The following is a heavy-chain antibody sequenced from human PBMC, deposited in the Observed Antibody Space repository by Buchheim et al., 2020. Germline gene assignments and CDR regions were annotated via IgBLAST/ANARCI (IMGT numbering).Heavy chain of an antibody. CDR1: GGSFSGYY. V-gene: IGHV4-34*01. CDR2: IDHSGGT. CDR3: ARGDVVYAMQTDY. J-gene: IGHJ4*02. D-gene: IGHD2-8*02. Sequence: QVQLQQWGAGLLKPSETLSLTCAVYGGSFSGYYWSWIRQPPGKGLEWIGEIDHSGGTNYNPSLESRVTIPADTSKNQFSLKLSSVIAADTAVYYCARGDVVYAMQTDYWGQGTL.